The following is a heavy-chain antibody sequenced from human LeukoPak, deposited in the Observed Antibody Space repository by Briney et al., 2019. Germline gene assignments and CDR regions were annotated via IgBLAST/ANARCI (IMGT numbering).Heavy chain of an antibody. Sequence: GASVKVSCKASGFTFTSSAMQWMRQARGQRLEWIGWIVVGSGNTNYAQKFQERVTITRDMSTSTAYMELSSLRSEDTAVYYCAAAVDYDILTGYANFDYWGQGTLVTVSS. V-gene: IGHV1-58*02. D-gene: IGHD3-9*01. J-gene: IGHJ4*02. CDR2: IVVGSGNT. CDR3: AAAVDYDILTGYANFDY. CDR1: GFTFTSSA.